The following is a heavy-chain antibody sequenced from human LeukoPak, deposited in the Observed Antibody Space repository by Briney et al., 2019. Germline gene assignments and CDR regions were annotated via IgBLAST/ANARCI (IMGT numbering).Heavy chain of an antibody. CDR2: IYTSGST. CDR3: ARGSYGSGPGEGVWFDP. J-gene: IGHJ5*02. D-gene: IGHD3-10*01. CDR1: GGSISSGSYY. Sequence: SETLSLTCTVSGGSISSGSYYWSWIRQPAGKGLEWIGRIYTSGSTNYNPSLKSRVTISVDTSKNQFSLKLSSVTAADTAVYYCARGSYGSGPGEGVWFDPWGQGTLVTVSS. V-gene: IGHV4-61*02.